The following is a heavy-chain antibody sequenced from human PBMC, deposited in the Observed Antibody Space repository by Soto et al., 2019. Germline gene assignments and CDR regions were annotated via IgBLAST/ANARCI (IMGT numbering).Heavy chain of an antibody. CDR3: ARDKYYYESSLYRLYDY. CDR2: IKQDGSEK. V-gene: IGHV3-7*01. J-gene: IGHJ4*02. Sequence: PVGSLRLSCAASGFSFSSYWMSWVRQAPGKGLEWVANIKQDGSEKYYVDSVKGRFTISRDNPRKSLFLQMNSLRADDAAVYYCARDKYYYESSLYRLYDYWGQGTLVTVSS. D-gene: IGHD3-22*01. CDR1: GFSFSSYW.